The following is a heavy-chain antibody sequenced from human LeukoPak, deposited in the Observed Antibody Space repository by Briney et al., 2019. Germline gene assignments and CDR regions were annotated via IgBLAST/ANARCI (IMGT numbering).Heavy chain of an antibody. Sequence: SETLSLTCAVYGGSFSGYYWSWIRQPPGKGLEWIGEINHSGSTNYNPSLKSRVTISVDTSKNQFSLKLSSVTAADTAVYYCARSQQLVVWFDPWGQGTLVTVSS. V-gene: IGHV4-34*01. J-gene: IGHJ5*02. CDR3: ARSQQLVVWFDP. CDR1: GGSFSGYY. D-gene: IGHD6-6*01. CDR2: INHSGST.